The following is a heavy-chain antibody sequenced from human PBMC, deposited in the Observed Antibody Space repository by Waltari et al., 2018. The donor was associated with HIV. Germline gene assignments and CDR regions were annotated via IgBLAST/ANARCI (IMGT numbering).Heavy chain of an antibody. Sequence: QVQLAESGGGVVQRGRSLRLSCLASGFIFNKFGMHWVRQKPGKGLEWVAAIWYDGGNEYYADSVKGRFIISRDNSKNTLYLQMNSLRAEDTAVYYCARDWTITATTRVDFWGPGTLVTVSS. J-gene: IGHJ4*03. CDR2: IWYDGGNE. CDR1: GFIFNKFG. V-gene: IGHV3-33*01. CDR3: ARDWTITATTRVDF. D-gene: IGHD1-20*01.